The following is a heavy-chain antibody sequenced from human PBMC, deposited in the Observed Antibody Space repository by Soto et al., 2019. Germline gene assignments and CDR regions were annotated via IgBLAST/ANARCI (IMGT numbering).Heavy chain of an antibody. J-gene: IGHJ5*02. CDR2: IYPGDSDT. V-gene: IGHV5-51*01. D-gene: IGHD3-3*01. CDR3: ARHDRGPIWYYDFWSGLWSWFAP. CDR1: GYSFTSYW. Sequence: PGESLKISFKGSGYSFTSYWIGWVRQMPGKGLEWMGIIYPGDSDTRYSPSFQGQVTISADKSISTAYLQWSSLKASDTAMYYCARHDRGPIWYYDFWSGLWSWFAPGGQGTLVPVS.